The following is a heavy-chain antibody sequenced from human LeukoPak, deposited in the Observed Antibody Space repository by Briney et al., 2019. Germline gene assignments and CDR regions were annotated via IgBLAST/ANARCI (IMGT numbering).Heavy chain of an antibody. V-gene: IGHV5-51*01. CDR1: GYSFPSYW. D-gene: IGHD4-17*01. J-gene: IGHJ4*02. Sequence: GESLKISCKGYGYSFPSYWIGWVRQIPGKGLEWMGIIYPGDSGTRYSPSFQGQVTISADKSISTAYLQWNSLKASDTAMYYCARRHDYGDYGVYYFVYWGQGTLVTVSS. CDR2: IYPGDSGT. CDR3: ARRHDYGDYGVYYFVY.